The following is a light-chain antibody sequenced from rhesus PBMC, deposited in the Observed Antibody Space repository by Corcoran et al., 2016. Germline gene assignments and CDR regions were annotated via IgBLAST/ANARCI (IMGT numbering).Light chain of an antibody. V-gene: IGKV1-21*01. J-gene: IGKJ3*01. CDR1: QGISSW. CDR2: KAS. Sequence: DIQMTQSPSSLSASVGDSVTFTCLASQGISSWLAWYQQKPGKAPTLLNYKASMLQSGVPSRFIGSGSGTDFTLTISSLQPEEFATYYCQQYNSAPFTFGPGTKLDSK. CDR3: QQYNSAPFT.